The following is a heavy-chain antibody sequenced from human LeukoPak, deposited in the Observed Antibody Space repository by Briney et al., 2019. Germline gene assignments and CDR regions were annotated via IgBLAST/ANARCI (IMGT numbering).Heavy chain of an antibody. D-gene: IGHD6-13*01. J-gene: IGHJ4*02. CDR1: GFTFNNYA. Sequence: GGSLRLSCAASGFTFNNYAMSWVRQAPGKGLEWVSAISGSGDNTYYADSVKGRFTISRDNSKNTLFLQMNSLRAEDTAVYYCAKEVAYSSTWYAPGLYFDYWGQGTLVTVSS. V-gene: IGHV3-23*01. CDR2: ISGSGDNT. CDR3: AKEVAYSSTWYAPGLYFDY.